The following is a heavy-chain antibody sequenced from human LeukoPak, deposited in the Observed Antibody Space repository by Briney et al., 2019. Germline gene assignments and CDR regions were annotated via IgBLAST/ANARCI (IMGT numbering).Heavy chain of an antibody. Sequence: GGSLRLSCAASGVTFSSYAMSWVRQAPGKGLEWVSAISGSGGSTYYADSVKGRFTISRDNSKNTLYLQMNSLRAEDTAVYYCAKDRGSVEMATVVDYWGQGTLVTVSS. D-gene: IGHD5-24*01. CDR1: GVTFSSYA. CDR3: AKDRGSVEMATVVDY. CDR2: ISGSGGST. V-gene: IGHV3-23*01. J-gene: IGHJ4*02.